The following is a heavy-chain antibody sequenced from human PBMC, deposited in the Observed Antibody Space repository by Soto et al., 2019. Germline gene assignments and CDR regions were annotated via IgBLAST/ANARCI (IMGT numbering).Heavy chain of an antibody. J-gene: IGHJ3*02. CDR1: GFTFSDHY. D-gene: IGHD2-15*01. V-gene: IGHV3-72*01. CDR2: TRNKANSYTT. Sequence: EVQLVESGGGLVQPGGSLRLSCAASGFTFSDHYMDWVRQAPGKGLEWVGRTRNKANSYTTEYAASVKGRFTISRDDSKNSLYLQMNSLKTEDTAVYYCARDRWTAGAFDIWGQGTMVTVSS. CDR3: ARDRWTAGAFDI.